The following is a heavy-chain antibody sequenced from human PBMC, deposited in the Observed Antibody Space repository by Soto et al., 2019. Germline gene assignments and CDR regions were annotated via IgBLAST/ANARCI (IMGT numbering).Heavy chain of an antibody. Sequence: GSLRLSCTASGFTFGDYAMSWFRQAPGKGLEWVGFIRSKAYGGTTEYAASVKGRFTISRDDSKSIAYLQMNSLKTEDTAVYYCTRDQYYYYYYYMDVWGKGTTVTVSS. V-gene: IGHV3-49*03. CDR1: GFTFGDYA. J-gene: IGHJ6*03. CDR3: TRDQYYYYYYYMDV. CDR2: IRSKAYGGTT.